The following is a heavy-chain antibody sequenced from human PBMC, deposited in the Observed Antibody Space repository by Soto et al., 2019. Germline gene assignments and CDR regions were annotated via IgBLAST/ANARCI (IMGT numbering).Heavy chain of an antibody. CDR1: GFTFSSYA. J-gene: IGHJ6*02. CDR2: ISGSGGST. CDR3: AKHLGYSSTYGMDV. D-gene: IGHD6-13*01. V-gene: IGHV3-23*01. Sequence: EVQLLESGGGLVQPGGSLRLSCAAPGFTFSSYAMSWVRQAPGKGLEWVSSISGSGGSTYFADSVKGRFPISRDNSKNTLYLQMNSLRVEDTAVYYCAKHLGYSSTYGMDVWGQGTTVTVSS.